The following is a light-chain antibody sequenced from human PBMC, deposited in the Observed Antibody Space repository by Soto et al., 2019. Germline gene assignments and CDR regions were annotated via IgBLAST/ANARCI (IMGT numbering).Light chain of an antibody. V-gene: IGLV2-14*02. CDR3: SSYTSSSTYV. J-gene: IGLJ1*01. Sequence: QSVLTQPASVSGSPGQSITISCTGTSSDVGFYNLASWYQQHPGKAPKLMIYEVSNRPSGVSNRFSGSKSGNTASLTISGLQAEDEADYYCSSYTSSSTYVFGTGTKVTVL. CDR1: SSDVGFYNL. CDR2: EVS.